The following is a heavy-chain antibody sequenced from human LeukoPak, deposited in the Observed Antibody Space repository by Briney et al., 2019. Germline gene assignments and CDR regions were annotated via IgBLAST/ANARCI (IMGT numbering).Heavy chain of an antibody. J-gene: IGHJ4*02. CDR3: ATSLSGWFGPSAYY. D-gene: IGHD6-19*01. CDR2: ISGDGRAI. Sequence: GGSLRLSCAAFGFAFSTYEMSWVRQAPGKGLEWVSFISGDGRAIHYADSVRGRFTISADNARNSVFLQMNSLRAEDTGVYYCATSLSGWFGPSAYYCGQGTLVTVSS. CDR1: GFAFSTYE. V-gene: IGHV3-48*03.